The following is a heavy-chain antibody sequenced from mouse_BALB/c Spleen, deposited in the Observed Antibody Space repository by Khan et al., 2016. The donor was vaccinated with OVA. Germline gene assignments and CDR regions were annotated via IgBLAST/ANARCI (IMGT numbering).Heavy chain of an antibody. CDR1: GFTFSTYG. J-gene: IGHJ3*01. D-gene: IGHD1-1*01. CDR2: VSTGGSYT. V-gene: IGHV5-6*02. Sequence: EVKLVESGGDLVKPGGSLKLSCAASGFTFSTYGMSWVRQAPDKRLEWVATVSTGGSYTYYPDSVNGRFTISRDNAKNTLYLQMSGLRSEDTAMFYCTRLAYYYDSEGFAYWGQGTLVTVSA. CDR3: TRLAYYYDSEGFAY.